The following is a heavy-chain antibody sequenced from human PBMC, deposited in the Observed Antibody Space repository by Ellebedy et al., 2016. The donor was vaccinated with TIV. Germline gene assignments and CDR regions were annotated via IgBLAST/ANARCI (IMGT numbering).Heavy chain of an antibody. Sequence: MPSETLSLTCTVSGDSISSSNWWTWVRQPPGKGLEWIGEINHSGSTNYNPSLKSRVTISVDTSKNQFSLKLSSVTAADTAVYYCARGSSLAALRYWGQGTLVTVSS. J-gene: IGHJ4*02. CDR2: INHSGST. CDR1: GDSISSSNW. D-gene: IGHD2-15*01. CDR3: ARGSSLAALRY. V-gene: IGHV4-4*02.